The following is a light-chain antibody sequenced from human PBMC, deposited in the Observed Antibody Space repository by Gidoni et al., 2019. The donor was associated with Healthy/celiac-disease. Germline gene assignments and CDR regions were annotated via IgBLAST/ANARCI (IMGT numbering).Light chain of an antibody. V-gene: IGLV6-57*01. Sequence: NFMLTQPHSVSESPGKPVTISCTRSSGSIASTYVQWYQQRPGSSPTTVIYEDNQRPSGVPDRFSGSIDSSSNSASLTISGLKTEDEADYYCQSYDSSNSWVFGGGTKLTVL. CDR1: SGSIASTY. CDR3: QSYDSSNSWV. CDR2: EDN. J-gene: IGLJ3*02.